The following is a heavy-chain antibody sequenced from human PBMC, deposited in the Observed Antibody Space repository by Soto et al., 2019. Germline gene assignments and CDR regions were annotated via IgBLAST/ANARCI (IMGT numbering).Heavy chain of an antibody. D-gene: IGHD3-22*01. CDR2: IYYSGST. J-gene: IGHJ4*02. CDR3: ASTYYNASSGPFDY. Sequence: SETLSLTCTVSGGSISSGGYYWSWIRQHPGKGLEWIGYIYYSGSTYYNPSLRSRVTISVDTSKNQFSLKLSSVTAADTAVYYCASTYYNASSGPFDYWGQGTLVTVSS. CDR1: GGSISSGGYY. V-gene: IGHV4-31*02.